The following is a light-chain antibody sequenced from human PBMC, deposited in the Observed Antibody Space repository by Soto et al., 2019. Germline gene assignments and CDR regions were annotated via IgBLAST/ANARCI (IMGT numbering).Light chain of an antibody. J-gene: IGLJ2*01. CDR1: TSDVGCNNL. CDR3: FSFAGSSTL. V-gene: IGLV2-23*01. Sequence: QSALPQPASVSGSPGQWITISRTGTTSDVGCNNLVSWYQHQPANAPKHMIYEGTERPSGVFNLFSGSKSGSTASLTIYGLQAEDEADYFCFSFAGSSTLFGGGTQLTVL. CDR2: EGT.